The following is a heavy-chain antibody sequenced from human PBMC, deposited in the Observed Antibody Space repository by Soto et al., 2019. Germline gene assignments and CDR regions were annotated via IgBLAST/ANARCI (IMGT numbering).Heavy chain of an antibody. J-gene: IGHJ4*02. D-gene: IGHD2-15*01. CDR1: GGTFSSYA. CDR2: IIPIFGTA. Sequence: SVKVSCKASGGTFSSYAISWVRQAPGQGLEWMGGIIPIFGTANYAQKFQGRVAITADKSTSTAYMELSSLRSEDTAVYYCARDAHYCSGGSCYSWGGYYFDYWGQGTLVTVSS. V-gene: IGHV1-69*06. CDR3: ARDAHYCSGGSCYSWGGYYFDY.